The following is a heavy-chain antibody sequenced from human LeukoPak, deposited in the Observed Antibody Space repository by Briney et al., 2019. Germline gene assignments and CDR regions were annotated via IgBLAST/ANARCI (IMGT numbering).Heavy chain of an antibody. Sequence: GGSLRLSCAASGFTFSNYAMTWVRQAPGKGLEYVSAISSNGGSTYYADSVKGRFTISRDNSKNTLYLQMSSLRAEDTAVYYCVKSYDPAPDYYYYGMDVWGQGTTVTVSS. CDR1: GFTFSNYA. J-gene: IGHJ6*02. D-gene: IGHD5-12*01. CDR3: VKSYDPAPDYYYYGMDV. CDR2: ISSNGGST. V-gene: IGHV3-64D*06.